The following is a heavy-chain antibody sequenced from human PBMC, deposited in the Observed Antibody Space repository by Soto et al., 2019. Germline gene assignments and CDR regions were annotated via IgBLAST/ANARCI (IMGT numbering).Heavy chain of an antibody. D-gene: IGHD3-9*01. CDR1: GYTFTSYA. Sequence: ASVKVSCKASGYTFTSYAMHWVRQAPGQRLEWMGWINAGNGNTKYSQKFQGRVTITRDTSASTAYMELSSLRSEDTAVYYCARNLMDYDILTGYYMGYYFDYWGQGILVTVSS. V-gene: IGHV1-3*01. J-gene: IGHJ4*02. CDR2: INAGNGNT. CDR3: ARNLMDYDILTGYYMGYYFDY.